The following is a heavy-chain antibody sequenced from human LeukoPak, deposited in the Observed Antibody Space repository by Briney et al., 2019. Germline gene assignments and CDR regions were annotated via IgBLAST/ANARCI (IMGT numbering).Heavy chain of an antibody. Sequence: QAGGSLRLSRAASGFTFSSYAMSWVRQAPGKGLEWVSTISGSGGNTYYSDSVQGRFTISRDDSKNTLYLQMNSLRAEDTAVYYCARAEWLVYYFDYWGQGTLVTVSS. J-gene: IGHJ4*02. D-gene: IGHD6-19*01. CDR2: ISGSGGNT. CDR1: GFTFSSYA. V-gene: IGHV3-23*01. CDR3: ARAEWLVYYFDY.